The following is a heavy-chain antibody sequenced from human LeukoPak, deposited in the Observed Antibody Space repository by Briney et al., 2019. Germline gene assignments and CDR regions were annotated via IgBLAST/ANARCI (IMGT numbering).Heavy chain of an antibody. D-gene: IGHD2-21*02. V-gene: IGHV1-18*01. CDR3: ARPPPPHLVCGGDCYPGGVFNI. Sequence: GASVKVSCKASGYTFTSYGISWVRQAPGQGLEWMGWISAYNGNTNYAQKLQGRVTMTTDTSTSTAYMELRSLRSDDTAVYYCARPPPPHLVCGGDCYPGGVFNIGGKG. J-gene: IGHJ6*03. CDR2: ISAYNGNT. CDR1: GYTFTSYG.